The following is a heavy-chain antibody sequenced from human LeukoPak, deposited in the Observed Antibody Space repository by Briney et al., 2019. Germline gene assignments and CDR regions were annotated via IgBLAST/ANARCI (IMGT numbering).Heavy chain of an antibody. D-gene: IGHD6-13*01. CDR1: GGSIGFYY. V-gene: IGHV4-59*08. CDR2: VYYSGST. Sequence: ETLSLTCTVSGGSIGFYYWSWIRQAPGKTLEWIGYVYYSGSTTYNPSLKSRLTMSVDTSKNQFSLRLSSVTAADTAVYYCARHLGSSSWYLFDYWGQGKLATVSS. J-gene: IGHJ4*02. CDR3: ARHLGSSSWYLFDY.